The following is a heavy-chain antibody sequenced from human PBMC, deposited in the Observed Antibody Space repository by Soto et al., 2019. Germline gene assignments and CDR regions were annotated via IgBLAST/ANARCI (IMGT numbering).Heavy chain of an antibody. CDR1: GYTFTSYG. D-gene: IGHD3-3*01. V-gene: IGHV1-18*01. J-gene: IGHJ6*04. CDR2: ISAYNGNT. Sequence: QVQLVQSGAEVKKPGASVKVSCKASGYTFTSYGISWVRQAPGQGLEWMGWISAYNGNTNYAQKLQGRVTMTTDTSTSTAYMELRSLRSDDTAVYYCARDMELRFLEWLAYGMDVWGKGTTVTVSS. CDR3: ARDMELRFLEWLAYGMDV.